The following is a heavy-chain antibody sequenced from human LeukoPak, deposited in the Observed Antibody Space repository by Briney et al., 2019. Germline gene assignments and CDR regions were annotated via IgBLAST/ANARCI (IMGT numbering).Heavy chain of an antibody. J-gene: IGHJ6*03. V-gene: IGHV1-46*01. CDR3: ARGRELWRWQQLAERPYHYYYYMDV. D-gene: IGHD6-13*01. CDR1: GYTFTSYY. CDR2: INPSGGST. Sequence: ASVKVSCKASGYTFTSYYMHWVRQAPGQGLEWMGIINPSGGSTSYAQKFQGRVTMTRDMSTSTVYMELSSLRSEDTAVYYCARGRELWRWQQLAERPYHYYYYMDVWGKGTTVTVSS.